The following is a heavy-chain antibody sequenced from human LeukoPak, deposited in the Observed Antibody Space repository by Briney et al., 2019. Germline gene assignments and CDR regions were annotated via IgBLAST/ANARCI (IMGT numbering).Heavy chain of an antibody. J-gene: IGHJ5*02. CDR2: IYYSGST. V-gene: IGHV4-39*07. CDR1: GGSISSSSYY. D-gene: IGHD3-3*01. Sequence: AETLSLTCTVSGGSISSSSYYWGWIRQPPGKGLEWIGSIYYSGSTYYNPSLKSRVTISVDTSKIQFSLKLSSVTAADTAVYYCARDSGDFWSGYYMTPNWFDPWGQGTLVTVSS. CDR3: ARDSGDFWSGYYMTPNWFDP.